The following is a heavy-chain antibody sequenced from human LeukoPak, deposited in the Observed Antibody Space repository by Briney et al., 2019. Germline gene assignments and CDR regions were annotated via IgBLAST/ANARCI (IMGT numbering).Heavy chain of an antibody. CDR2: ISYDGSNK. V-gene: IGHV3-30-3*01. CDR1: GFTFSSYA. CDR3: ARTYYDFWSGRGPLDY. D-gene: IGHD3-3*01. J-gene: IGHJ4*02. Sequence: GRSLRLSCAASGFTFSSYAMHWVRQAPGKGLEWVAVISYDGSNKYYADSVKGRFTISRDNSKNTLYLQMNSLRAEDMAVYYCARTYYDFWSGRGPLDYWGQGTLVTVSS.